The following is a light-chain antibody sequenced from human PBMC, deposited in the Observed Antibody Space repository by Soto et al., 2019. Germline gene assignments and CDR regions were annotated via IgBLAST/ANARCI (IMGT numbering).Light chain of an antibody. CDR2: GAS. Sequence: EIVLTQSPGTLSLSPGERATLSCRASHSVSSTYLAWYQQKPGQAPRLLIYGASSRATGIPDRFSGSGSGAHFTLTISRLEPEDFAVYYCQQYGSSPPDTFGQGTKLEIK. CDR1: HSVSSTY. V-gene: IGKV3-20*01. CDR3: QQYGSSPPDT. J-gene: IGKJ2*01.